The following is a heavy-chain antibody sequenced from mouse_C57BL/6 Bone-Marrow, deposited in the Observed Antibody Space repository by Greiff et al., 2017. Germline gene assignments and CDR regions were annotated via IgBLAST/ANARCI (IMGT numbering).Heavy chain of an antibody. CDR2: INPGSGGT. CDR3: AREMGC. D-gene: IGHD2-3*01. J-gene: IGHJ4*01. V-gene: IGHV1-54*01. CDR1: GYAFTNYL. Sequence: QVQLQQSGAELVRPGTSVKVSCKASGYAFTNYLIEWVKQRPGQGLEWIGVINPGSGGTNYNEQFKGKATLTAAKSSSTAYMQLSSLTSEDSAVYFCAREMGCWGQGTSVTVSS.